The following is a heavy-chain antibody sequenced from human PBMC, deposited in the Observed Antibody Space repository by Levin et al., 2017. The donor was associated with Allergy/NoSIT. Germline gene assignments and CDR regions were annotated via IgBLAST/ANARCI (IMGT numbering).Heavy chain of an antibody. J-gene: IGHJ3*02. CDR2: ISSDSTYI. Sequence: GGSLRLSCAASGFSFSSYSMSWVRQAPGKGLEWVSSISSDSTYIKYADAVKGRFTISRDNAKDSLFLQMHSLRAEDTAVYFCASSRVSDAFDIWGQGTLVTVSS. CDR1: GFSFSSYS. CDR3: ASSRVSDAFDI. V-gene: IGHV3-21*01.